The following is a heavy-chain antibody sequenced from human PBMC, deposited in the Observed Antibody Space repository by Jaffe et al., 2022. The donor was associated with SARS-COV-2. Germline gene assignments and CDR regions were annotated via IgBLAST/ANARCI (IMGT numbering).Heavy chain of an antibody. V-gene: IGHV1-24*01. J-gene: IGHJ4*02. CDR1: GHTLNQLC. Sequence: QVQLVQSGAEVKKPGASVKVSCRIVGHTLNQLCIQWVRQTPTKRLEWVGGCHSEEGETVYAPGFQGRVSMTEDTVTETAYMKLTRLTLDDTATYFCAADLYSGNDLLNYWGQGTLVTVSS. D-gene: IGHD5-12*01. CDR2: CHSEEGET. CDR3: AADLYSGNDLLNY.